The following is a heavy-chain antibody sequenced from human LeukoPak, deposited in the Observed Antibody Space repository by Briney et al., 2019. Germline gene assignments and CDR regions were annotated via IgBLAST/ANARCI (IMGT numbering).Heavy chain of an antibody. Sequence: PGGSLRLSCAASGFTFSSYAMHWVRQAPGKGLEWVAVISYDGSNKYYADSVKGRFTISRDNSKNTLYLQINSLGVEDTAVYYCAKRSEYYVDYWGQGTLVTVSS. CDR3: AKRSEYYVDY. V-gene: IGHV3-30-3*01. CDR1: GFTFSSYA. CDR2: ISYDGSNK. D-gene: IGHD2-15*01. J-gene: IGHJ4*02.